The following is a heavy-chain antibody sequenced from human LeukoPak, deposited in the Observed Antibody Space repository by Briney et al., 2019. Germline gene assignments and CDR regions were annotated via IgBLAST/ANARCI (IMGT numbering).Heavy chain of an antibody. CDR1: GFTFSSHT. Sequence: GGSLRLSCAASGFTFSSHTMHWVRQAPGKGLEWISSISGGSSTIYYADSVKGRFTISRDNARNSLYLQMNSLRDEDTAVYYCARRDYGSGSFFGIDYWGQGTLVTVSS. D-gene: IGHD3-10*01. CDR2: ISGGSSTI. J-gene: IGHJ4*02. V-gene: IGHV3-48*02. CDR3: ARRDYGSGSFFGIDY.